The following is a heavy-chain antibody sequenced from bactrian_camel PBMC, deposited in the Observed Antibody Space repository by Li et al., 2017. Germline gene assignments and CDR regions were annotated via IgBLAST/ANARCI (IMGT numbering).Heavy chain of an antibody. Sequence: DVQLVESGGGLVQPGGSLRLSCAASGFTFSTYDMSWVRQAPGKGLEWVSAINSGGGSTYYADSMKGRFTISRDYAKNTLYLQMNSLKTEDTAVYYCATGGSWPFLHIKYNYWGQGTQVTVS. CDR3: ATGGSWPFLHIKYNY. CDR1: GFTFSTYD. D-gene: IGHD6*01. CDR2: INSGGGST. V-gene: IGHV3S40*01. J-gene: IGHJ4*01.